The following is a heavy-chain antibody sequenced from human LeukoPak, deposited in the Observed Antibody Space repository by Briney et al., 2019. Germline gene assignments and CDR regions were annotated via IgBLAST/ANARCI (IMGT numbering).Heavy chain of an antibody. CDR3: ARGKYSSSWYNPWFDP. D-gene: IGHD6-13*01. CDR2: INHSGST. CDR1: GGSFSGYY. Sequence: SETLSLTCAVYGGSFSGYYWSWIRQPPGKGLEWIGEINHSGSTKYNPSLKSRVTISVDTSKNQFSLKLSSVTAADTAVYYCARGKYSSSWYNPWFDPWGQGTLVTVSS. J-gene: IGHJ5*02. V-gene: IGHV4-34*01.